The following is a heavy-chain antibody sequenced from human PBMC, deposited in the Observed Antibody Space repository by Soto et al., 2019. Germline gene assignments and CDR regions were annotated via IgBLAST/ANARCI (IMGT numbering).Heavy chain of an antibody. Sequence: QVQLVQSGAEVKKPGSSVKVSCKASGCTFSSYAISWVRQAPGQGLEWMGGIIPILGTANYAQKFKGRVTITADKSTSTPYMELSSLSSEDTGVYYCARVEIFDVVIEPNYFDYWGEGTLVTVSS. CDR3: ARVEIFDVVIEPNYFDY. CDR2: IIPILGTA. V-gene: IGHV1-69*06. CDR1: GCTFSSYA. J-gene: IGHJ4*02. D-gene: IGHD3-3*01.